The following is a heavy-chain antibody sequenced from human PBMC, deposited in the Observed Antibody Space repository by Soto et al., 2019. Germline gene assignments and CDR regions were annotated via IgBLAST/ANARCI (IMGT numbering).Heavy chain of an antibody. D-gene: IGHD1-1*01. CDR1: GFTLSSNA. V-gene: IGHV3-23*01. Sequence: GGSLIVSCAASGFTLSSNAMSWVRQAPGKGLQWVSTIGNSGGTTYYADSVKGLFTISRDNSKHTLYLQMNSLRAEDTAIYYCAKDRQYTWKVGVNYGMDVWGQGTTVTVSS. J-gene: IGHJ6*02. CDR2: IGNSGGTT. CDR3: AKDRQYTWKVGVNYGMDV.